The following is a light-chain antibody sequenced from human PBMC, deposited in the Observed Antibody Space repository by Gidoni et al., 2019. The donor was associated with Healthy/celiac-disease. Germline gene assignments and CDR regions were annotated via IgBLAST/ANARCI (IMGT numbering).Light chain of an antibody. CDR1: QRVSSH. CDR3: QRRSNWPPIT. J-gene: IGKJ5*01. Sequence: EIVLTQSPATLSLSPGERATRSCKVSQRVSSHLAWYQQKPGQAPTLLIYDTSNRATAIPARFSGSGSGTDFTLSISMLEPEDFAVYYGQRRSNWPPITFGQETRLGIK. V-gene: IGKV3-11*01. CDR2: DTS.